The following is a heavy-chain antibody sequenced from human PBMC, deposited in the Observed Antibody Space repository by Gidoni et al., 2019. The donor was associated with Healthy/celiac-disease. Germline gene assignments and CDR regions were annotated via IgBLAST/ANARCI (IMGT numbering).Heavy chain of an antibody. CDR2: TYYRSKWYN. J-gene: IGHJ5*02. Sequence: QVQLQQSGPGLVKPSQTLSLTCSISGDRVSSNIAAWNWIRQSPSRGLEWLGRTYYRSKWYNDYAVSVKSRITINPDTSKNQFSRQLNSVTPEDTAVYYCASLFAAAGKGNWFDPWGQGTLVTVSS. D-gene: IGHD6-13*01. V-gene: IGHV6-1*01. CDR3: ASLFAAAGKGNWFDP. CDR1: GDRVSSNIAA.